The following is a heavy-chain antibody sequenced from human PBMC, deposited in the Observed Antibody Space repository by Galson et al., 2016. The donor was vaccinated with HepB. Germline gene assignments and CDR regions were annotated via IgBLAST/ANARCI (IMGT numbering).Heavy chain of an antibody. CDR2: ISTYNGNT. CDR3: ARDRGYSYGFDY. D-gene: IGHD5-18*01. Sequence: SCKASGYTFTTTGISWVRQAPGHGLEWMGWISTYNGNTNNAQKLQGRVTMTRDTSTSTAYMELTNLTSDDPAVYYCARDRGYSYGFDYWGQGTLVTVSS. J-gene: IGHJ4*02. CDR1: GYTFTTTG. V-gene: IGHV1-18*01.